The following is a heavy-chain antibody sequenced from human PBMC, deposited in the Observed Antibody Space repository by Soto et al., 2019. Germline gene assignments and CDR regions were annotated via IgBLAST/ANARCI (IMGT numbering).Heavy chain of an antibody. J-gene: IGHJ4*02. CDR2: IYYSGST. D-gene: IGHD4-17*01. CDR3: AREEGYGDYELFFDY. CDR1: GGSISSGGYY. Sequence: SETLSLTCTFSGGSISSGGYYWSWIRQHPGKGLEWIGYIYYSGSTYYNPSLKSRVTISVDTSNNQFSLKLGSVTAADTAVYYCAREEGYGDYELFFDYWGQGTRFPVSS. V-gene: IGHV4-31*03.